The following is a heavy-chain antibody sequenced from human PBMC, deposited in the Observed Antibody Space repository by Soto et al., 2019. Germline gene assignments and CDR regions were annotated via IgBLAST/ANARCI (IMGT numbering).Heavy chain of an antibody. CDR1: GYSFTSHW. V-gene: IGHV5-51*01. J-gene: IGHJ6*02. CDR3: ARQDYGNYRSGMDV. CDR2: IYPSDSDI. Sequence: GESLKISCKTSGYSFTSHWIAWVRQMPGKGLEWMGIIYPSDSDIRYRPSFQGQVTISVDKSISTAYLQWSSLKASDTATYYCARQDYGNYRSGMDVWGQGTTVTVSS. D-gene: IGHD3-3*01.